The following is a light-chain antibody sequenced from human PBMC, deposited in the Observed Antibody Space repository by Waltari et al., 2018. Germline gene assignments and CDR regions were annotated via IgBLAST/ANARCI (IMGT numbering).Light chain of an antibody. Sequence: DLVMTQSPLSLPVTPGDPPSLPCMSSQSLLHSNGYNYLDWYLPKPGQSPQLLIYLGSNRASGVPDRFSGSGSGTDFTLKISRVEAEDVGVYYCMQALQTPYTFGQGTKLEIK. CDR3: MQALQTPYT. J-gene: IGKJ2*01. CDR2: LGS. V-gene: IGKV2-28*01. CDR1: QSLLHSNGYNY.